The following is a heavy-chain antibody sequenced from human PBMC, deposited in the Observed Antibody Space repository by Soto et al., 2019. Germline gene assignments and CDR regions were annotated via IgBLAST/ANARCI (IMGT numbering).Heavy chain of an antibody. V-gene: IGHV4-59*01. CDR2: IYYSGST. J-gene: IGHJ6*03. Sequence: QVQLQESGPGLVKPSETLSLTCTVSGGSISSYYWSWIRQPPGKGLEWIGYIYYSGSTNYNPSLKSRVNISGDTSKNHFSLKLSSVTAADTAVYYCARVSGYGDRYYYYYYMDVWGKGTTVTVSS. D-gene: IGHD4-17*01. CDR3: ARVSGYGDRYYYYYYMDV. CDR1: GGSISSYY.